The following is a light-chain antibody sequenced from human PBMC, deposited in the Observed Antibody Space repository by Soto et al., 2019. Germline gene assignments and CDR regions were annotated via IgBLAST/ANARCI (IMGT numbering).Light chain of an antibody. CDR1: SSNIGAGYD. J-gene: IGLJ2*01. V-gene: IGLV1-40*01. CDR2: VNI. CDR3: QSYDSSLSGSV. Sequence: QSVLTQPPSVSGAPGQRVTISCTGSSSNIGAGYDVHWYQQLPGTAPKLLIYVNINRPSGVPDRFFGSKSGTSASLAITGLQAEDEADYYCQSYDSSLSGSVFGGGTQLTVL.